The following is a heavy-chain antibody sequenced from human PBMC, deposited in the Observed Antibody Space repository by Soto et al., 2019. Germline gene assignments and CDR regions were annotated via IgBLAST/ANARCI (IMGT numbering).Heavy chain of an antibody. CDR3: ARRQPTVGITGTTMGYYYYMDV. CDR1: GFTFSSYS. V-gene: IGHV3-21*01. Sequence: GGSLRLSCAASGFTFSSYSMNWVRQAPGKGLEWVSSISSSSSYIYYADSVKGRFTISRDNAKNSLYLQMNSLRAEDTAVYYCARRQPTVGITGTTMGYYYYMDVWGKGTTVTVSS. D-gene: IGHD1-7*01. CDR2: ISSSSSYI. J-gene: IGHJ6*03.